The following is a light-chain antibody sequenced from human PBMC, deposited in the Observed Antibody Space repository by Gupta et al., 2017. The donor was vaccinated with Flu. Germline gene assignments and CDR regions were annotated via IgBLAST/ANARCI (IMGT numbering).Light chain of an antibody. J-gene: IGKJ1*01. Sequence: PSTLSASIGDRVTITCRASQSISSWLAWYQQKPGKAPKLLIYKASTLESGVPSRFSGSGSGTEFTLTISSLQPDDFATYYCQQYNTYSGTFGQGTKVEIK. CDR1: QSISSW. V-gene: IGKV1-5*03. CDR2: KAS. CDR3: QQYNTYSGT.